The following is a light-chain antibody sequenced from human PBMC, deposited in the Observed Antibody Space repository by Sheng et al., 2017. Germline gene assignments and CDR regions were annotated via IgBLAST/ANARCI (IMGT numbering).Light chain of an antibody. CDR1: QSVNSK. J-gene: IGKJ4*01. CDR2: GTS. V-gene: IGKV3-15*01. CDR3: QQYNYWPPLT. Sequence: EIVMTQSPATLSVSPGERATLSCRASQSVNSKLAWYQQKPGQAPRLLISGTSTRATGIPARFSGSGSGTEFTLTISSLQPEDFAVYYCQQYNYWPPLTFGGGTKVEIK.